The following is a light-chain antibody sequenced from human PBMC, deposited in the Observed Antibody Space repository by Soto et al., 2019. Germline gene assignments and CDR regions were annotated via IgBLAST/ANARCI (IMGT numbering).Light chain of an antibody. CDR3: SSYAGSFYV. J-gene: IGLJ1*01. V-gene: IGLV2-8*01. CDR1: SSDVGGYNY. CDR2: EVN. Sequence: QSVLTQPPSASGSPGQSVAISCTGTSSDVGGYNYVSWYQQHPGKAPKLMIYEVNKRPSGVPDRFSGSKSGNTASLTVSGLQAEDEADYYCSSYAGSFYVFGTGTKVTVL.